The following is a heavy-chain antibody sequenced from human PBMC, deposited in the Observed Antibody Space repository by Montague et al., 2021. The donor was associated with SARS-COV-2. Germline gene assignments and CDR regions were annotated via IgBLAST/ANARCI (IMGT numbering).Heavy chain of an antibody. D-gene: IGHD4-17*01. Sequence: SRRLSCAASGFPFSNFFINWVRQAPGKGLEWVSSITSSDDYIWYADSLKGRFTGSRDNAKNSVYLQMSSLRAEDTAVYYCARELGRTGAFDIWGQGTAVTVSS. J-gene: IGHJ3*02. CDR3: ARELGRTGAFDI. CDR1: GFPFSNFF. V-gene: IGHV3-21*01. CDR2: ITSSDDYI.